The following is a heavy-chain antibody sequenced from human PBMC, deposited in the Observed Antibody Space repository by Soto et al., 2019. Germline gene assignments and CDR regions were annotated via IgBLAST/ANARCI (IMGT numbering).Heavy chain of an antibody. CDR2: INAHSGGT. D-gene: IGHD6-13*01. CDR1: GFSFTGYY. Sequence: QVQLVQSGAAVKKPGASVKVSCKASGFSFTGYYIHWLRQAPGQGLEWMGWINAHSGGTEYAQKFQGRVTLTRDTSIATAYLTLTSLTSDDTALYYCAKDVERQLAYWLDPWGQGTQVTVSS. CDR3: AKDVERQLAYWLDP. J-gene: IGHJ5*02. V-gene: IGHV1-2*02.